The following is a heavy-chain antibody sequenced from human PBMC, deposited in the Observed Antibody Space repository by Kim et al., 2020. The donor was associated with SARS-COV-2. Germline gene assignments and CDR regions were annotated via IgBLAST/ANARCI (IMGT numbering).Heavy chain of an antibody. D-gene: IGHD6-6*01. CDR3: ASAVSSSWPLRDWFDP. Sequence: PSLKSRVTISVDKSKNQFSLKLNSVTAADTAVYYCASAVSSSWPLRDWFDPWGQGTLVTVSS. V-gene: IGHV4-4*02. J-gene: IGHJ5*02.